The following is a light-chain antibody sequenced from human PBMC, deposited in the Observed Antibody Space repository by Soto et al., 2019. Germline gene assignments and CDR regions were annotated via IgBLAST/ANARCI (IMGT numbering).Light chain of an antibody. J-gene: IGKJ5*01. CDR1: QSVSSY. CDR3: QQRSNWPPIT. V-gene: IGKV3-11*01. Sequence: EIVLTQSPATLSLSPGERATLSCRASQSVSSYLAWYQQKPGQAPRLLIYDASNRATGIPARFSGSGSGTDFTLTISSLEPEDFAVYYCQQRSNWPPITFAQGIRLEIK. CDR2: DAS.